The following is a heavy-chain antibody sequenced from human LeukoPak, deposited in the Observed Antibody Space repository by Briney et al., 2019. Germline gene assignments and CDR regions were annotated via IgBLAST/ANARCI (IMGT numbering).Heavy chain of an antibody. J-gene: IGHJ4*02. Sequence: SETLSLTCTVSGGSISSGSYYWSWIRQPPGKGLEWIGEINHSGSTNYNPSLKSRVTISVDTSKNQFSLKLSSVTAADTAVYYCARGGRITIFGVVKPFDYWGQGTLVTVSS. CDR3: ARGGRITIFGVVKPFDY. CDR2: INHSGST. D-gene: IGHD3-3*01. V-gene: IGHV4-39*07. CDR1: GGSISSGSYY.